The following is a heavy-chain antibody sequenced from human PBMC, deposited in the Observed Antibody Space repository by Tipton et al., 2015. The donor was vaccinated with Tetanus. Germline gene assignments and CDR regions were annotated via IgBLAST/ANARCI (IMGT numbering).Heavy chain of an antibody. V-gene: IGHV4-39*02. CDR3: ARDELFFSGGEDHAAFDI. Sequence: TLSLTCSVSGGSISGSSYYWSWIRQPPGKALEWIGSIYYSGSTFYHPSLQSRVTISVDTSKNQFSLRLSSVTAADTAVYFCARDELFFSGGEDHAAFDIWGQGTLVTVSS. D-gene: IGHD3-10*01. CDR1: GGSISGSSYY. CDR2: IYYSGST. J-gene: IGHJ3*02.